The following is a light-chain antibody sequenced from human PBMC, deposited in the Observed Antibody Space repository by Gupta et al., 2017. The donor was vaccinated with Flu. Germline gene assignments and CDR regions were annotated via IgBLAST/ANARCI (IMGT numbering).Light chain of an antibody. V-gene: IGKV1-39*01. CDR1: QTISNH. J-gene: IGKJ4*01. CDR2: RAS. Sequence: IQRSRSPSPLAASVGDRVTITCRASQTISNHSNWYQQKPGKAPELMIYRASSLKTGVPSRVSGRSVGTDCTITISRLPPESLATYYRQPTYIRLGFGGGTKVEIK. CDR3: QPTYIRLG.